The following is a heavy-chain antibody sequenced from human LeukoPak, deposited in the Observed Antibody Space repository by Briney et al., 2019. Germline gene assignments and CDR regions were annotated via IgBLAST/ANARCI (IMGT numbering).Heavy chain of an antibody. CDR3: AEHRQKVATKGPFDY. V-gene: IGHV3-30*18. CDR1: GFTFSSYG. CDR2: ISYDGSNK. J-gene: IGHJ4*02. D-gene: IGHD5-12*01. Sequence: GRSLRLSCAASGFTFSSYGMHWVRQAPGKGLEWVAVISYDGSNKYYADSVKGRFTISRDNSKNTLYLQINSLRAEDTAVYYCAEHRQKVATKGPFDYWGQGTLVTVSS.